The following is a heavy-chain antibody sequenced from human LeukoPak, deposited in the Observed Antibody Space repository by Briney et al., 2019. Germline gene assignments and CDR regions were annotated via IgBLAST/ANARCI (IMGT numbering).Heavy chain of an antibody. J-gene: IGHJ6*02. CDR1: GGTFSTYA. Sequence: SVQVSCKASGGTFSTYAITWVRQAPGQGLEWMGGIIPIFDTADYAQKFQGRVTITADESTSTAYMELSSLRSEDTAAFYCARISLGAIWGYYYGMDVWGQGTTVTVSS. CDR2: IIPIFDTA. D-gene: IGHD1-26*01. CDR3: ARISLGAIWGYYYGMDV. V-gene: IGHV1-69*13.